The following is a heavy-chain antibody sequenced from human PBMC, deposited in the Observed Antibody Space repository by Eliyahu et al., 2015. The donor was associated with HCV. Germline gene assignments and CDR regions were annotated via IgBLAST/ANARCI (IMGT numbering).Heavy chain of an antibody. V-gene: IGHV1-58*01. J-gene: IGHJ4*02. D-gene: IGHD5-12*01. CDR1: GFTFRNSA. CDR3: AAXDLATGY. CDR2: IVVGNGNT. Sequence: VKVSCKASGFTFRNSAVQWVRQARGQRLEWIGWIVVGNGNTNYAQQFQQRVTISSDMSTSTAYMELSSLRSEDTAXYYCAAXDLATGYWGQGTLLTVSS.